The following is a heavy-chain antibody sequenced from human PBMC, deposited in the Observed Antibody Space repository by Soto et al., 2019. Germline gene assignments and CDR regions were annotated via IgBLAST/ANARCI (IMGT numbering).Heavy chain of an antibody. J-gene: IGHJ4*01. Sequence: SETLSLTCTVSGGSVSSGSYYWSWIRQPPGKGLEWIGYIYYSGSTNYNPSLKSRVTISVDTSKNQFSLRLSSVTAADTAVYYCARVIVKENIAVAGTSGVGFDYWGHGTLVTVSS. CDR1: GGSVSSGSYY. V-gene: IGHV4-61*01. CDR3: ARVIVKENIAVAGTSGVGFDY. D-gene: IGHD6-19*01. CDR2: IYYSGST.